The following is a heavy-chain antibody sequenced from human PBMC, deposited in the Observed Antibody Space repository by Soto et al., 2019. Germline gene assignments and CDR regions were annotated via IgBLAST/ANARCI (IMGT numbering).Heavy chain of an antibody. V-gene: IGHV1-2*04. CDR3: ARVSSGWQFDY. CDR1: GYTVAGYY. J-gene: IGHJ4*02. Sequence: ASVKVSCKASGYTVAGYYMHLVRQAPGQGLEWMGWINPNSGGTNYAQKFQGWVTMTRDTSISTAYMELSRLRSDDTAVYYCARVSSGWQFDYWGQGTLVTVSS. D-gene: IGHD6-19*01. CDR2: INPNSGGT.